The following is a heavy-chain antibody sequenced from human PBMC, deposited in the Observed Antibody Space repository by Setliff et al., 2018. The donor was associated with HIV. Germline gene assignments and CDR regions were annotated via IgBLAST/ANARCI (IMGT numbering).Heavy chain of an antibody. D-gene: IGHD6-6*01. Sequence: SETLSLTCAVYGGSFSGYFWSWVRQSPGKGLEWIGEINHNRKTNYNPSLKSRVTISIDRSKNQLSLRVNSGTAADTAVYYCAGEAWTSYRSSSGYYYYMDVWGKGTTVTVSS. V-gene: IGHV4-34*01. CDR3: AGEAWTSYRSSSGYYYYMDV. CDR1: GGSFSGYF. J-gene: IGHJ6*03. CDR2: INHNRKT.